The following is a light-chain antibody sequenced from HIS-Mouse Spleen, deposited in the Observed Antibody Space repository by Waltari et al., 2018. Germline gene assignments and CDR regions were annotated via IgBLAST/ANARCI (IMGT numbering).Light chain of an antibody. V-gene: IGLV3-25*03. CDR1: ALPKQY. CDR2: KAS. J-gene: IGLJ3*02. CDR3: QSADSSGTYRV. Sequence: SYELTQPPSVSVSPGQTARITCSGAALPKQYAYWYQQKPGQAPVLVIYKASGRPSGIPERFSGSSSGTTVTLTISGVQAEDEADYYCQSADSSGTYRVFGGGTKLTVL.